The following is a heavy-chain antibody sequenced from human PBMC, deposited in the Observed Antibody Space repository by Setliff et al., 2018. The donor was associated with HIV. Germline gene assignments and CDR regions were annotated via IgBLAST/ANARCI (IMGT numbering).Heavy chain of an antibody. CDR2: IYASGST. J-gene: IGHJ6*03. V-gene: IGHV4-61*09. CDR3: NIYYYYYMDV. CDR1: GGSINSGSYY. Sequence: PSETLSLTCTVSGGSINSGSYYWNWIRQPAGKGLEWIGHIYASGSTNYNPSLKSRVTMSVDTSKTQFSLKLSSVTAADTAVYYCNIYYYYYMDVWGKGTTVTVSS.